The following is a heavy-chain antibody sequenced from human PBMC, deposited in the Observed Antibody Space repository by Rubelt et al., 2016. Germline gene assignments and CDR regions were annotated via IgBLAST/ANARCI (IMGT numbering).Heavy chain of an antibody. V-gene: IGHV4-4*07. Sequence: QVQLRESGPGLVKPSETLSLTCTVSGGSISSYYWSWIRQPAGKGLEWIGRIYTSGSTNYNPSLKSRVTMSVDTSKNQFSLQLSSVTAADTAVYYCAREQLLSDYYYGMDVWGQGTTVTVSS. CDR2: IYTSGST. CDR3: AREQLLSDYYYGMDV. D-gene: IGHD2-2*01. J-gene: IGHJ6*02. CDR1: GGSISSYY.